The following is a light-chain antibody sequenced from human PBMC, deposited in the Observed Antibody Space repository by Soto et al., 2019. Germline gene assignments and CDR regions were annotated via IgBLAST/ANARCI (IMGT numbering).Light chain of an antibody. CDR3: QQYDSFPWT. CDR2: DAS. V-gene: IGKV1-5*01. J-gene: IGKJ1*01. CDR1: QSISSW. Sequence: DIQMTQSPSTLSAIVGDTVTITFRASQSISSWLVSYQQKPGKAPKLLIYDASSLESGVPSRLSGSGSGTEFSLTISNLQPDDFATSHCQQYDSFPWTFGQGTKVDIK.